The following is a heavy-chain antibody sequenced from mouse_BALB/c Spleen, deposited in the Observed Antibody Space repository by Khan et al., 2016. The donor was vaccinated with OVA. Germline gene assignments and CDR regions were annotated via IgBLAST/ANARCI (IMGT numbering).Heavy chain of an antibody. V-gene: IGHV1-4*01. CDR3: ARRTTDYAMDY. Sequence: QVQLQQSGAELARPGASVKMSCKASGYTFTSNTMHWVKQRPGQGLEWIGYINPRSSYTNYNQKFKDKATLTADKSSSTAYMQRSSLTSEDSAVYYCARRTTDYAMDYWGQGTSVTVSS. CDR1: GYTFTSNT. D-gene: IGHD2-14*01. J-gene: IGHJ4*01. CDR2: INPRSSYT.